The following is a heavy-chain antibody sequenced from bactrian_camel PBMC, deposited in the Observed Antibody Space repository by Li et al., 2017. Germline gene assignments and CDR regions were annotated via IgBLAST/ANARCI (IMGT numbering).Heavy chain of an antibody. D-gene: IGHD5*01. CDR3: ATESTWSSYCWGFD. Sequence: DVQLVESGGGSVQPGGSLRLSCTASGFTFEDSDMGWYRQAPGNECELVSTISIDGSTYYTESVKGRFTISHDKSKNTAYLQMNDLKPEDTAMYYCATESTWSSYCWGFDGGQGTQVTVS. V-gene: IGHV3S66*01. J-gene: IGHJ4*01. CDR2: TISIDGST. CDR1: GFTFEDSD.